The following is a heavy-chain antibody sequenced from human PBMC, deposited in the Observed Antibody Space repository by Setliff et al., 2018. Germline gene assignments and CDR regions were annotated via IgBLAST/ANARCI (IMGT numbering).Heavy chain of an antibody. J-gene: IGHJ4*02. CDR1: GGSITSGSDY. D-gene: IGHD3-10*01. CDR3: ARSLSSGSYWNPRPFYSDS. V-gene: IGHV4-61*09. Sequence: LSLTCTVSGGSITSGSDYWSWIRQPAGRGLEWMGHIDPSGNTNYHPSLRSRVTISRDTSKNQFSLKLTSVTAADTAVYFCARSLSSGSYWNPRPFYSDSWGQGTLVTVSS. CDR2: IDPSGNT.